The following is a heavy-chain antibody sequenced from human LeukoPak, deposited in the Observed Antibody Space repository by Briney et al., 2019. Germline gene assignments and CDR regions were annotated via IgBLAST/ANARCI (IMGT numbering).Heavy chain of an antibody. V-gene: IGHV3-30*18. CDR3: AKYVTMVRGVIKGHFNY. CDR2: ISYDGSNK. D-gene: IGHD3-10*01. Sequence: GGSLRLSCAASGFTFSSYGMHWVRQAPGKGLEWVAVISYDGSNKYYADSVKGRFTISRDNSKNTLYLQMNSLRAEDTAVYYCAKYVTMVRGVIKGHFNYWGQGTLVTVSS. J-gene: IGHJ4*02. CDR1: GFTFSSYG.